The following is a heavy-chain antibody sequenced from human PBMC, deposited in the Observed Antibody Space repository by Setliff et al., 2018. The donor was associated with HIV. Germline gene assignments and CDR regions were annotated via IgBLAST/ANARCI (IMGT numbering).Heavy chain of an antibody. CDR2: IHHTGST. CDR1: GGTITSHY. J-gene: IGHJ6*02. Sequence: PSETLSLTCTVSGGTITSHYWSWIRQPPGKGLEWIGNIHHTGSTNHNPSLKSRVTISIDTAKNQFSLKLRSVTAADTAVYYCARGAAAGTEYYYYGMDVWGQGTTVTVSS. V-gene: IGHV4-59*11. CDR3: ARGAAAGTEYYYYGMDV. D-gene: IGHD6-13*01.